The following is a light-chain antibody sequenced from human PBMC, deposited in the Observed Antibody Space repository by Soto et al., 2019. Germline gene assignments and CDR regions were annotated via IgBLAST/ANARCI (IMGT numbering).Light chain of an antibody. CDR1: QGISSY. V-gene: IGKV1-9*01. Sequence: IQLTQSPSSLSASVGDRVTITCRASQGISSYLAWYQQKPGKAPKLLIYAASTLQSGVPSRFSGSGSGTHFTLTISSLQPEDFATYYGQQLNSYPRTFGQGTKVEIK. J-gene: IGKJ1*01. CDR3: QQLNSYPRT. CDR2: AAS.